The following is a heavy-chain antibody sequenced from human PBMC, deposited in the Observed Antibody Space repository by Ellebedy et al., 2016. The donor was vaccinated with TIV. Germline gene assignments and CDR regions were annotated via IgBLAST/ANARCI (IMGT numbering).Heavy chain of an antibody. D-gene: IGHD3-16*01. CDR3: AKDGGDIDY. CDR1: GFTFSSYA. Sequence: GESLKISCAASGFTFSSYAMSWVRQAPGKGLEWVSAISGSGGSTYYADSVKGRFTISRDNSKNTLYLQMNSLRAEDTAVYYCAKDGGDIDYWGQGTQVTVSS. CDR2: ISGSGGST. J-gene: IGHJ4*02. V-gene: IGHV3-23*01.